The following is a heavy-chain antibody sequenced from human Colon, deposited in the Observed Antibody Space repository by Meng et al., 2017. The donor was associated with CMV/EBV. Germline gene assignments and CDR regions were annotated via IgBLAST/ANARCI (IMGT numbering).Heavy chain of an antibody. CDR2: ITGSGSRT. J-gene: IGHJ4*02. CDR3: DASDY. CDR1: GFSFRNFD. Sequence: GGSLRLSCAASGFSFRNFDMSWARQAPGKGLEWVATITGSGSRTHYANSVQGRFTISRDNSKNTLYLQINSLRVEDTAIYYCDASDYWGQGTQVTVSS. D-gene: IGHD6-6*01. V-gene: IGHV3-23*01.